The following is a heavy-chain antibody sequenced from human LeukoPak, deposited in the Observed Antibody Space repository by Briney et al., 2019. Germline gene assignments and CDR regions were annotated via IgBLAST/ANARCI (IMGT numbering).Heavy chain of an antibody. V-gene: IGHV4-38-2*01. CDR2: IYHSGST. CDR3: AGQREAADY. Sequence: SETLSLTCAVSGYSISSGYYWGWIRQRPGKGLEWIGSIYHSGSTYYNPSLKSRVTISVDTSKNQFSLKLSSVTAADTAVYYCAGQREAADYWGQGTLVTVSS. CDR1: GYSISSGYY. J-gene: IGHJ4*02. D-gene: IGHD6-25*01.